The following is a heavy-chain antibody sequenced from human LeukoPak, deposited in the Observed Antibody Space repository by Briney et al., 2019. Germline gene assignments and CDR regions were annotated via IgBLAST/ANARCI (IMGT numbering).Heavy chain of an antibody. V-gene: IGHV3-30*02. Sequence: PGGSLRLSCAASGFTFSSYGIHWVRQAPGKGLEWVAFIRYDGSNKHYADSVKGRFTISRDNSKNTLYLQMNSLRAEDTAVYYCAKAPPHSSGWYVFDYWGQGTLVTVSS. CDR3: AKAPPHSSGWYVFDY. J-gene: IGHJ4*02. CDR1: GFTFSSYG. D-gene: IGHD6-19*01. CDR2: IRYDGSNK.